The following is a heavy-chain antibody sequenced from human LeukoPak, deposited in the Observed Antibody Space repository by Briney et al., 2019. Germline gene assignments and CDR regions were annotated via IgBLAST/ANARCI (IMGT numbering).Heavy chain of an antibody. V-gene: IGHV1-46*01. CDR3: ARVLGSGYYYDAFDI. D-gene: IGHD3-22*01. Sequence: GASVKVSCKASGYTFTSYYMHWVRQAPGQGLEWMGIINPSGGSTSYAQKFQGRVTMTRDMSTSTVYMEPSSLRSEDTAVYYCARVLGSGYYYDAFDIWGQGTMVTVSS. CDR1: GYTFTSYY. CDR2: INPSGGST. J-gene: IGHJ3*02.